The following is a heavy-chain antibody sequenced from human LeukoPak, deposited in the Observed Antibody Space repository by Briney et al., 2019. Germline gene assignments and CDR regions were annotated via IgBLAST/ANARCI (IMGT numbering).Heavy chain of an antibody. V-gene: IGHV1-18*01. D-gene: IGHD1-26*01. CDR3: ARDLAGIVGVTAWFDP. J-gene: IGHJ5*02. CDR1: AYTFTNYA. Sequence: ASVTVSCKASAYTFTNYAISWVRQAPGQGLEWMGWISVSNGNTNYAQKLQGRVTMTTDTSTNTAYMELRSLRFDDTAVYYCARDLAGIVGVTAWFDPWGQGTLVTVSS. CDR2: ISVSNGNT.